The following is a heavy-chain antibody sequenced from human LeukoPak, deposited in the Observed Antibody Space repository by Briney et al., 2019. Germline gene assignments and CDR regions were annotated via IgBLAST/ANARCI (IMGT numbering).Heavy chain of an antibody. D-gene: IGHD3-10*01. J-gene: IGHJ4*02. Sequence: GGSLILSCAASGFTFSSYWMFRVRQAPGKGLVWVSRIKSDGSTTTYADSVKGRFTISRDNSKNTLYLQMSSLRAEDTAVYYCVKVRARTYYYGSGELDYWGQGTLVTVSS. CDR1: GFTFSSYW. CDR3: VKVRARTYYYGSGELDY. V-gene: IGHV3-74*01. CDR2: IKSDGSTT.